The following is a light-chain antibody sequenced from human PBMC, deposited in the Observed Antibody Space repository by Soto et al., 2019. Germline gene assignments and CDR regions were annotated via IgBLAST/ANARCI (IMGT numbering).Light chain of an antibody. Sequence: QSALTQPRSVSGSPGQSVTISCTGTSSDVGDYNYVSWYQQHSGKAPKLMIYDVSKRPSGVPDRFSGSKSGNTASLTISGLQAEDEADYYCCSYAGSYTLVVFGGGTKVTVL. CDR3: CSYAGSYTLVV. J-gene: IGLJ2*01. CDR2: DVS. V-gene: IGLV2-11*01. CDR1: SSDVGDYNY.